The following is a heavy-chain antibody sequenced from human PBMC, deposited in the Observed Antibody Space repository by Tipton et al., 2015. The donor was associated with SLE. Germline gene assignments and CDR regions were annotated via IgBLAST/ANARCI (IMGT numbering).Heavy chain of an antibody. CDR2: ISPYNGNT. D-gene: IGHD3-10*01. V-gene: IGHV1-18*01. J-gene: IGHJ4*02. CDR1: GYTFTSYG. Sequence: LVQSGAEVKKPGASVKVSCKASGYTFTSYGISWVRQAPGQGLEWMGWISPYNGNTNYAQKLQGRVTMTTDTSTSTAYMELRGLRSDDTAVYYCAIGSLLLWFGELPDYRGQGTLVTVSS. CDR3: AIGSLLLWFGELPDY.